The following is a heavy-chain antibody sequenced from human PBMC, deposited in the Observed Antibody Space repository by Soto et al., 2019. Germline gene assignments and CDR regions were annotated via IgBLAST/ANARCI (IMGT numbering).Heavy chain of an antibody. CDR1: GFTFSSYW. D-gene: IGHD2-15*01. CDR3: ARGAAYCTADTCYQKNFFDY. J-gene: IGHJ4*02. CDR2: INQDGSEK. Sequence: EVQLVESGGGLVQPGGSLRLSCAASGFTFSSYWMSWVRQAPGKGLEWVANINQDGSEKYYVDSVTGRFTSSRDNAMNSLLLQMSSLKAEDTAVYYCARGAAYCTADTCYQKNFFDYWGQGTLATVSS. V-gene: IGHV3-7*01.